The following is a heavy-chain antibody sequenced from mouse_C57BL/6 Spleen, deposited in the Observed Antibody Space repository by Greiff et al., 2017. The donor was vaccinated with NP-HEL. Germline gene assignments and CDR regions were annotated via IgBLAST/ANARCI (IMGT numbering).Heavy chain of an antibody. CDR1: GYTFTDYY. Sequence: EVQLQQSGPELVKPGASVKISCKASGYTFTDYYMNWVKQSHGKSLEWIGDINPNNGGTSYNQKFKGKATLTVDKSSSTAYMEHRSLTSEDSAVYYCSRGYYGSRGLFDYWGQGTTLTVSS. D-gene: IGHD1-1*01. CDR3: SRGYYGSRGLFDY. V-gene: IGHV1-26*01. J-gene: IGHJ2*01. CDR2: INPNNGGT.